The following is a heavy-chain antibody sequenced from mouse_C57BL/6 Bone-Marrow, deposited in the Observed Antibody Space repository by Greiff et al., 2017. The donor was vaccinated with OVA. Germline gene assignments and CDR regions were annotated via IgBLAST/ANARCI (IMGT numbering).Heavy chain of an antibody. V-gene: IGHV1-50*01. Sequence: VQLQQPGAELVKPGASVKLSCKASGYTFTSYWMQWVKQRPGQGLEWIGEIDPSDSYTNYNQKFKGKATLTVDTSSSTAYMQLSSLTSEDSAVYDCARDGYDYDEGWYFDVWGTGTTVTVSS. D-gene: IGHD2-4*01. J-gene: IGHJ1*03. CDR3: ARDGYDYDEGWYFDV. CDR1: GYTFTSYW. CDR2: IDPSDSYT.